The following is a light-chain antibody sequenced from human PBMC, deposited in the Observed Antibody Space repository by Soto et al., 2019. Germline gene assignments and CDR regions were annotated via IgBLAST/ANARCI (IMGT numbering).Light chain of an antibody. CDR3: QQRTNWPPWT. V-gene: IGKV3-11*01. J-gene: IGKJ1*01. CDR1: QSVSRN. CDR2: DVF. Sequence: EIVLTQSPATLSLSPGERATLSCRASQSVSRNLAWYQQKPGQAPRLLIYDVFNRATGIPARFSGSGSGTDFTLTISSLEPEDFAVYYCQQRTNWPPWTFGQGTKVEIK.